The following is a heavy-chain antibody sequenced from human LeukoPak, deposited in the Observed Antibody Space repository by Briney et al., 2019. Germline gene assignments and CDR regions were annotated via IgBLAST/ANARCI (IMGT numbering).Heavy chain of an antibody. CDR2: IKEDGSEK. Sequence: QSGGSLRLSCAASGFTFSDYYMSWIRQAPGKGLEWVANIKEDGSEKHYVDSAKGRFTISRDNAKNSLYLQMNSLRAEDTAVYYCARPGQRDAFDIWGQGTMVTVSS. J-gene: IGHJ3*02. CDR1: GFTFSDYY. V-gene: IGHV3-7*01. D-gene: IGHD1-1*01. CDR3: ARPGQRDAFDI.